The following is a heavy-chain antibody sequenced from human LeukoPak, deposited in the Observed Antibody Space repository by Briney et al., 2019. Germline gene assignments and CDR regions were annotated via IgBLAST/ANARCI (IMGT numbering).Heavy chain of an antibody. V-gene: IGHV3-74*01. CDR3: ARVGPGGYSYYAH. CDR1: GYPFSNYW. J-gene: IGHJ4*02. CDR2: LYSEGIST. Sequence: PGGSLRLPCAASGYPFSNYWMHWLRQARGKGLVGVSRLYSEGISTSYADSVKGRFPISRDIAKNTLYLEMNSLRAEDTSVYYCARVGPGGYSYYAHGGEGPLVTVS. D-gene: IGHD5-18*01.